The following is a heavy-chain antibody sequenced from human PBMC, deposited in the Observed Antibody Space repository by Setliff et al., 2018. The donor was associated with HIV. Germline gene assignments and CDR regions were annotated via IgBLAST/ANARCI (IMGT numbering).Heavy chain of an antibody. CDR3: SRGRVNYFDY. J-gene: IGHJ4*02. CDR1: GYTLSELS. V-gene: IGHV1-24*01. CDR2: VDPEDSET. Sequence: AASVKVSCKVSGYTLSELSIHWVRQAPGGGLERMGRVDPEDSETLYPEKFQDRVTISADTSTATAYMELSGLRSEDTAVYYCSRGRVNYFDYWGLGTLVTVSS.